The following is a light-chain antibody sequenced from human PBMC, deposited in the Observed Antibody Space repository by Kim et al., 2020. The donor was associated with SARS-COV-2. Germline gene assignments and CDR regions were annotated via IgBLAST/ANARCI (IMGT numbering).Light chain of an antibody. CDR3: QVWDSSTDLVI. Sequence: SYELTQPPSVSMARGKTATITCGGNNIGSQSVHWYQQRPGQAPVVVIYYNGDRPSGIPDRFSGSNSGNTATLTISRVEAGDEADYYCQVWDSSTDLVIFGGGTKLTVL. CDR1: NIGSQS. V-gene: IGLV3-21*01. J-gene: IGLJ2*01. CDR2: YNG.